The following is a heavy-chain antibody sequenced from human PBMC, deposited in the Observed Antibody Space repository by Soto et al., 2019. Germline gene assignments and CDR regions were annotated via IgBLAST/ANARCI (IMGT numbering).Heavy chain of an antibody. CDR1: GGTFSSYA. CDR2: IIPIFGTA. CDR3: ARGCGGDCYSPRAGIDY. J-gene: IGHJ4*02. D-gene: IGHD2-21*02. Sequence: QVQLVQSGAEVKKPGSSVKVSCKASGGTFSSYAISWVRQAPGQGLEWMGGIIPIFGTANYAQKFQGRVTVTAGESTGKGYMELGSLGSEDTAVYYCARGCGGDCYSPRAGIDYWGQGTLVTVSS. V-gene: IGHV1-69*01.